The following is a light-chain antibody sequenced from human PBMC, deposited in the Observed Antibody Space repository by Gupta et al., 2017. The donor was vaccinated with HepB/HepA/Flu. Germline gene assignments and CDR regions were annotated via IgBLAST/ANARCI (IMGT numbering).Light chain of an antibody. CDR2: AAS. Sequence: DIQMIQSPSSLSASVGDRVTITCRASQSISSFLNWYQQKPGKAPKLLIYAASSLQSGVPSRFSGSGSGTDFTLTISSLQPEDFATYYCQQSDSTPSTFGGGTKVEIK. CDR3: QQSDSTPST. J-gene: IGKJ4*01. V-gene: IGKV1-39*01. CDR1: QSISSF.